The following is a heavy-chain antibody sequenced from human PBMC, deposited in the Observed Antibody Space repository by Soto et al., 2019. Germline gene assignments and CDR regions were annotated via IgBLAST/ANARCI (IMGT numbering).Heavy chain of an antibody. CDR3: AKDSWGTVTGAFDI. CDR1: GFSFSIYA. D-gene: IGHD4-17*01. Sequence: GGSLRLSCAASGFSFSIYAMTWVRQAPGKGLEWVSTITSGSGTYFADSVRGQFTISRDNSKNTLYLQLNSLRAEDTAVYYCAKDSWGTVTGAFDIWGQGTMVTVSS. CDR2: ITSGSGT. V-gene: IGHV3-23*01. J-gene: IGHJ3*02.